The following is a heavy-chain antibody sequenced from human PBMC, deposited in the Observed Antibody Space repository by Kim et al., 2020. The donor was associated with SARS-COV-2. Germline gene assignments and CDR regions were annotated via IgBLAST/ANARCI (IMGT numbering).Heavy chain of an antibody. CDR2: IYWDDDK. CDR3: AHSYCSGGSCYWLPAAIDY. J-gene: IGHJ4*02. Sequence: SGPTLVKPTQTLTLTCTFSGFSLSTSGVGVGWIRQPPGKALEWLALIYWDDDKRYSPSLKSRLTITKDTSKNQVVLTMTNMDPVDTATYYCAHSYCSGGSCYWLPAAIDYWGQGTLVTVSS. V-gene: IGHV2-5*02. D-gene: IGHD2-15*01. CDR1: GFSLSTSGVG.